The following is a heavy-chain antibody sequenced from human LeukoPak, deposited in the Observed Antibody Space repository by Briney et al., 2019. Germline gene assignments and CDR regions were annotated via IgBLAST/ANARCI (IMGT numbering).Heavy chain of an antibody. CDR2: IIPIFGTA. CDR3: ARGRSNYGKPGLNWFDP. Sequence: SVKVSCKASGGTFSSYAISWVRQAPGQGLEWTGGIIPIFGTANYAQKFQGRVTITTDESTNIAYMELSSLRSEDTAVYYCARGRSNYGKPGLNWFDPWGQGTLVTVSS. D-gene: IGHD4-11*01. V-gene: IGHV1-69*05. CDR1: GGTFSSYA. J-gene: IGHJ5*02.